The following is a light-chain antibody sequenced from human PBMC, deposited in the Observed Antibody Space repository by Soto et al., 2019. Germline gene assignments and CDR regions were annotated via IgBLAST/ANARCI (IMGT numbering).Light chain of an antibody. CDR2: RNN. Sequence: QSVLTQPPSASGTPGQRVTISCSGSSFNIGSNYVYWYQQLPGTAPKLLLYRNNQRPSGVPDRFSGSKSGTSASLAISGLRPEDEADYYCAAWDDSLSGLVFGGGTKLTVL. J-gene: IGLJ2*01. V-gene: IGLV1-47*01. CDR3: AAWDDSLSGLV. CDR1: SFNIGSNY.